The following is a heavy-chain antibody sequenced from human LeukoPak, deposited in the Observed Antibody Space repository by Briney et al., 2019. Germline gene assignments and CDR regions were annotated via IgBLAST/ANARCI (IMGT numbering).Heavy chain of an antibody. CDR3: TRDMWFSGSGSGAIDY. CDR1: GLTFSSSS. Sequence: GGSLRLSCAASGLTFSSSSINWVRQAPGEGLEWVASISSTSRDTYYADSVKGRFTISRDNAKNSLFLQMSSLRAEDTAVYYCTRDMWFSGSGSGAIDYWGQGTLVTVSS. D-gene: IGHD3-10*01. J-gene: IGHJ4*02. CDR2: ISSTSRDT. V-gene: IGHV3-21*01.